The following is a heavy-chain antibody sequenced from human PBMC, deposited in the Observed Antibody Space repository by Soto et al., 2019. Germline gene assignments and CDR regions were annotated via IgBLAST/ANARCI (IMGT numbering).Heavy chain of an antibody. Sequence: EVQLLESGGGLVQPGGSLRLSCAASGFTFSSYAMSWVRQAPGKGLEWVSAISGSGGSTYYADSVKGRFTISRDNSKNTLYLQMNSLRAEDTAVYYCAKRIEGTTGTPGGYYYGMDVWGQGTTVTVSS. D-gene: IGHD1-1*01. CDR3: AKRIEGTTGTPGGYYYGMDV. J-gene: IGHJ6*02. CDR2: ISGSGGST. V-gene: IGHV3-23*01. CDR1: GFTFSSYA.